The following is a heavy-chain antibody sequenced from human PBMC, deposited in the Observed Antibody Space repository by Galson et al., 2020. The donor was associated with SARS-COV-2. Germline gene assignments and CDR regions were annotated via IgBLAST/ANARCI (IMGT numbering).Heavy chain of an antibody. Sequence: SQTLSLTCAVYGGSFSNIYWTWIRQAPDKGLEWIGEINHTGSTNCNPSLESRVTISTDTSKNQFSLKVRSVTAADTAVYYCARGLMIGGSFYGMDVWGLGTTVTVSS. CDR1: GGSFSNIY. V-gene: IGHV4-34*01. D-gene: IGHD3-22*01. J-gene: IGHJ6*02. CDR2: INHTGST. CDR3: ARGLMIGGSFYGMDV.